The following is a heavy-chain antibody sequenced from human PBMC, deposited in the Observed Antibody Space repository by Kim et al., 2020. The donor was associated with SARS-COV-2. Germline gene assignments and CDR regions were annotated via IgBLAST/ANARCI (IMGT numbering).Heavy chain of an antibody. CDR3: AKDSSMKQQLGYYYYGMDV. J-gene: IGHJ6*02. Sequence: GGSLRLSCAASGFTFSSYGMHWVRQAPGKGLEWVAGIWYDGSNKYYADSVKGRFTISRDNSKNTLYLQMNSLRAEDTAVYYCAKDSSMKQQLGYYYYGMDVGPRDHGHRLL. D-gene: IGHD6-13*01. CDR1: GFTFSSYG. V-gene: IGHV3-33*06. CDR2: IWYDGSNK.